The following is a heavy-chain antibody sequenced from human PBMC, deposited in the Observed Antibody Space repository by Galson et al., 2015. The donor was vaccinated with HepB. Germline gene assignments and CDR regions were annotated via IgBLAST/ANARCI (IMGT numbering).Heavy chain of an antibody. CDR1: GGSFSGYY. CDR3: ARVGDTAYGDYPNWFDP. V-gene: IGHV4-34*01. Sequence: ETLSLTCAVYGGSFSGYYWSWIRQPPGKGLEWIGEINHSGSTNYNPSLKSRVTISVDTSKNQFSLKLSSVTAADTAVYYCARVGDTAYGDYPNWFDPWGQGTLVTVSS. D-gene: IGHD4-17*01. J-gene: IGHJ5*02. CDR2: INHSGST.